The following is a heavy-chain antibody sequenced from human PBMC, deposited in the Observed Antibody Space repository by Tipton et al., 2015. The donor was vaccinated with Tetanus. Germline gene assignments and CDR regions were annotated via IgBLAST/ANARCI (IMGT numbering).Heavy chain of an antibody. J-gene: IGHJ4*02. D-gene: IGHD3-22*01. CDR3: ARDGDTSGHYGIFDS. CDR1: GFDFRSDW. CDR2: TWSHGGNI. Sequence: SLRLSCAASGFDFRSDWMTWVRQAPGKGLEWVAVTWSHGGNIYYADSVKGRCAVSRDNSKNTVYLQMNSLSAEDTAVYYCARDGDTSGHYGIFDSWGQGTLLIVSS. V-gene: IGHV3-33*08.